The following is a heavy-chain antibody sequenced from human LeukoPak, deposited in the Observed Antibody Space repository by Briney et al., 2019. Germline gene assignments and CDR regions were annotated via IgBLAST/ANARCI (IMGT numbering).Heavy chain of an antibody. Sequence: PGGSLRLSCAASGFTFSSHWMSWVRQAPGKGLEWVASIKPDGSEKYYVDSVKGRFTISRDSAKSLLYLQMNTLRAEDTAVYYCARDRGSSGWYEFDYWGQGTLVTVSS. CDR2: IKPDGSEK. CDR3: ARDRGSSGWYEFDY. CDR1: GFTFSSHW. V-gene: IGHV3-7*01. D-gene: IGHD6-19*01. J-gene: IGHJ4*02.